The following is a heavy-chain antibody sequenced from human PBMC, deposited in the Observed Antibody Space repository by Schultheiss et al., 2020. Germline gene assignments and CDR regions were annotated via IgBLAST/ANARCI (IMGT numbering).Heavy chain of an antibody. CDR1: GGSVNSGSYY. CDR3: ARGEVGDAFDI. Sequence: SETLSLTCTVSGGSVNSGSYYWSWIRQPAGKGLEWIGRIYTSGSTYYNPSLKSRVTISVDTSKNQFSLKLSSVTAADTAVYYCARGEVGDAFDIWGQGTMVTVSS. V-gene: IGHV4-61*02. CDR2: IYTSGST. J-gene: IGHJ3*02. D-gene: IGHD1-26*01.